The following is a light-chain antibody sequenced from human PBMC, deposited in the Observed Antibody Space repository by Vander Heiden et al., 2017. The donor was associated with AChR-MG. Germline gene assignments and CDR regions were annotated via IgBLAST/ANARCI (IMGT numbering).Light chain of an antibody. CDR3: QQDCSSHT. J-gene: IGKJ4*01. CDR2: AAS. V-gene: IGKV3-20*01. CDR1: QSVSSNY. Sequence: EIVLTQSPGTLSVPPGERATLSCRASQSVSSNYLAWYKQRPGQAPRLLIYAASSRATGVSDRFSGSGSGTDFTLTISRLEPEDFAVYYCQQDCSSHTFGGGTKVEIK.